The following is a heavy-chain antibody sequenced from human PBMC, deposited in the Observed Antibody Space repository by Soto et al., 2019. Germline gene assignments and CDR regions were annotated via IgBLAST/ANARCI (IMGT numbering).Heavy chain of an antibody. J-gene: IGHJ5*02. V-gene: IGHV3-30*03. D-gene: IGHD2-21*01. CDR1: GFVSNDYD. CDR2: ISYDGRNK. Sequence: QVQLAESGGGLVQPGRSLRLSCATSGFVSNDYDIHWVRQAPGKGLAWLASISYDGRNKYYADSVKGRFTISRDNSKNTLSRQINSLGAGDTAVYYCSRGIKGGLDAWGPGTLVTVSS. CDR3: SRGIKGGLDA.